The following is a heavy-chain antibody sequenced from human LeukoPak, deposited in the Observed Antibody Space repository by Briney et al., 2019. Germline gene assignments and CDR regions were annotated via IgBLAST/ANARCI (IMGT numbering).Heavy chain of an antibody. V-gene: IGHV4-30-4*01. Sequence: SQTLSLTCSVSGDSISIGDYRWSWIRQSPGKGLEWIGYIYYIGTAYYNPSLRSRVALSADTSKNQFSLKLNSVTVADSAVYYCAGQNIPTPHDYWGQGTQVTVSS. D-gene: IGHD2-2*02. CDR3: AGQNIPTPHDY. CDR1: GDSISIGDYR. J-gene: IGHJ4*02. CDR2: IYYIGTA.